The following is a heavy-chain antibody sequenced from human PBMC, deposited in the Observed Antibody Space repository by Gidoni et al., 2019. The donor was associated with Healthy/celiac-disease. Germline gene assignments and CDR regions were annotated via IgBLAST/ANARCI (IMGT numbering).Heavy chain of an antibody. CDR2: ISGSGGST. CDR3: ASSPICGGDCYSGWYYYGMDV. Sequence: EVQLLESGGGLVQPGGSLRLSCAASGFTFSSYALSWVRQAPGEGLEWVSAISGSGGSTYYADSVKGRFTISRDNSKNTLYLQMNSLRAEDTAVYYCASSPICGGDCYSGWYYYGMDVWGQGTTVTVSS. D-gene: IGHD2-21*01. J-gene: IGHJ6*02. V-gene: IGHV3-23*01. CDR1: GFTFSSYA.